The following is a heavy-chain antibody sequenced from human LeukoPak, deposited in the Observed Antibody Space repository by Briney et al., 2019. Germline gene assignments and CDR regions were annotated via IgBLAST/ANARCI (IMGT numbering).Heavy chain of an antibody. Sequence: GGSLRLSCAASGFTFSSYSMNWVRQAPGKGLEWASSISSSSSYIYYADSVKGRFTISRDNAKNSLYLQMNSLRAEDTAVYYCARFTRRFLLVVDSFDYWGQGTLVTVSS. CDR2: ISSSSSYI. J-gene: IGHJ4*02. CDR1: GFTFSSYS. D-gene: IGHD2-15*01. CDR3: ARFTRRFLLVVDSFDY. V-gene: IGHV3-21*01.